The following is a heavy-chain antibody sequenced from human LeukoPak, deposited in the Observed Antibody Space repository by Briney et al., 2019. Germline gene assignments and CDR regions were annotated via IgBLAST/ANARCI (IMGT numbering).Heavy chain of an antibody. Sequence: LSLTCAVYGGSFSGYYWSWIRQAPGKGLEWVSYISSSGSTIYYADSVKGRFTISRDNAKNSLYLQMNSLRAEDTAVYYCARVERLVITHYYYYYMDVWGKGTTVTISS. CDR3: ARVERLVITHYYYYYMDV. D-gene: IGHD3-22*01. J-gene: IGHJ6*03. CDR2: ISSSGSTI. CDR1: GGSFSGYY. V-gene: IGHV3-11*01.